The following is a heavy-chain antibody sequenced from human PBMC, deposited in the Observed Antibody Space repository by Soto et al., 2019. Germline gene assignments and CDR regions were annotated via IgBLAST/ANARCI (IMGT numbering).Heavy chain of an antibody. J-gene: IGHJ4*02. CDR1: GDSVSSNSAA. V-gene: IGHV6-1*01. CDR2: TYYRSKWYN. CDR3: AREPPYCSSTSCYGLGFDY. D-gene: IGHD2-2*01. Sequence: TLSLTCAISGDSVSSNSAAWNWIRQSPSRGLEWLGRTYYRSKWYNDYAVSVKSRITINPDTSKNQFSLQLNSVTPEDTAVYYCAREPPYCSSTSCYGLGFDYWGQGTLVTVSS.